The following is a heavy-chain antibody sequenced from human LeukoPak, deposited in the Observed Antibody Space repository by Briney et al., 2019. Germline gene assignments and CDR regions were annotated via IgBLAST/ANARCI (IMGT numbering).Heavy chain of an antibody. CDR2: MYTSVTT. V-gene: IGHV4-4*09. CDR3: ARHLAPYRPFHD. CDR1: GASISTYY. Sequence: AETLSLTCTVSGASISTYYWTWVRQPPGKGLEWIGSMYTSVTTKYNHSLKSRGTVSVDTSKNRSSLNLISVTAADTAVYYCARHLAPYRPFHDWGQGSLVTVSS. J-gene: IGHJ4*02. D-gene: IGHD1-14*01.